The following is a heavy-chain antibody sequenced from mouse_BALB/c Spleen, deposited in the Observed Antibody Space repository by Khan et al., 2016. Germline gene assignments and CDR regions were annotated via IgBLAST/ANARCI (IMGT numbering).Heavy chain of an antibody. CDR2: ISDGGSYP. CDR1: GFTFSDYY. J-gene: IGHJ3*01. D-gene: IGHD2-4*01. Sequence: EVELVESGGGLVKPGGSLKLSCAASGFTFSDYYMYWVRQTPEKRLEWVATISDGGSYPYYPDSVKGRFTISRDNDKNNLYLQMWSLKSEDTAMYYCAREGLRRGFAYWGQGTLVTVSA. CDR3: AREGLRRGFAY. V-gene: IGHV5-4*02.